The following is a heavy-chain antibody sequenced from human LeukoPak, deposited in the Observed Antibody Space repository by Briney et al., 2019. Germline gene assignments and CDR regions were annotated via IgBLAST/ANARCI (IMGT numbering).Heavy chain of an antibody. Sequence: SSENLSLTCTVSGGSISSYYWSWIRQPPGKGLEWIGYIYYSGSTNYNPSLKSRVTISVDTSKNQFSLKLSSVTAADTAVYYCARYRNGNYDYGDYFDYWGQGTLVTVSS. CDR3: ARYRNGNYDYGDYFDY. CDR2: IYYSGST. D-gene: IGHD4-17*01. V-gene: IGHV4-59*01. J-gene: IGHJ4*02. CDR1: GGSISSYY.